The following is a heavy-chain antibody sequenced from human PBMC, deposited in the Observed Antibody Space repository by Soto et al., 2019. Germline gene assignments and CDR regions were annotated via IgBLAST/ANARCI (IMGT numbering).Heavy chain of an antibody. V-gene: IGHV1-69*01. Sequence: QVQLVQSGAEVKKPGSSVKVSCKASGGIFSTYAISWLRQAPGQGLEWMGGIIPIFGTPNYAQRFQGRVTISADGATSTAYMERSRLRSEDTAVYYCARDRDDYGSGNYYNRIDFWGQGTLVTVSS. D-gene: IGHD3-10*01. J-gene: IGHJ4*02. CDR2: IIPIFGTP. CDR1: GGIFSTYA. CDR3: ARDRDDYGSGNYYNRIDF.